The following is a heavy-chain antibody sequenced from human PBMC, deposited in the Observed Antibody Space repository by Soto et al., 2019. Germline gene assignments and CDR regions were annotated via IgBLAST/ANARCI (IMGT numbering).Heavy chain of an antibody. Sequence: QVQLVESGGGVVQPGRSLSLSCAASGFTLSSYGMHWVRQAPGKGLEGGAVIPKDGSNKYYADSVKGRFTISRDNSKNTLYLQMNSLRAEDTAVYYCATLGGMYYYDSSGYYRDAFDIWGQGTMVTVSS. CDR1: GFTLSSYG. V-gene: IGHV3-30*03. J-gene: IGHJ3*02. CDR3: ATLGGMYYYDSSGYYRDAFDI. D-gene: IGHD3-22*01. CDR2: IPKDGSNK.